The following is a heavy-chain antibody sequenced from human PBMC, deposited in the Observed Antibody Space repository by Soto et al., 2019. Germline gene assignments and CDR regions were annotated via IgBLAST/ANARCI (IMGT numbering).Heavy chain of an antibody. J-gene: IGHJ4*02. CDR3: VATMIVVVMDY. D-gene: IGHD3-22*01. V-gene: IGHV3-30*03. CDR1: GFTFSSYG. CDR2: ISYDGSNK. Sequence: QVQLVESGGGVVQPGRSLRLSCAASGFTFSSYGMHWVRQAPGKGLEWVAVISYDGSNKYYADSVKGRFTISRDNSQNTLYLQMNSLRAEDTAVYYCVATMIVVVMDYWGQGTLVTVSS.